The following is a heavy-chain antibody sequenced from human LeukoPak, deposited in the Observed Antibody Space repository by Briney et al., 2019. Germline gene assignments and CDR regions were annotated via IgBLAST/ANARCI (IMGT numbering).Heavy chain of an antibody. CDR2: IYTSGST. CDR1: GGSISSGSYY. CDR3: ARGLFAAAGDPYFDY. J-gene: IGHJ4*02. V-gene: IGHV4-61*02. D-gene: IGHD6-13*01. Sequence: SETLSLTCTVSGGSISSGSYYWSWIRQPAGKGLEWIGRIYTSGSTNYNPSLKSRVTMSVDTSKNQFSLKLSSVIAADTAVYYCARGLFAAAGDPYFDYWGQGTLVTVSS.